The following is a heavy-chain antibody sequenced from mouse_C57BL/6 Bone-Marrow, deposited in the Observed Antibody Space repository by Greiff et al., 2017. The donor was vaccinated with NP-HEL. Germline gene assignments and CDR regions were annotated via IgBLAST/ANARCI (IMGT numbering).Heavy chain of an antibody. CDR1: GYTFTSYW. J-gene: IGHJ3*01. V-gene: IGHV1-50*01. Sequence: QVQLQQPGAELVKPGASVKLSCKASGYTFTSYWMQWVKQRPGQGLEWIGEIDPSDSYTNYNQKFKGKATLTVDTSSSTAYMQLSSLTSEDSAVYYCARDWHYYGSSGPYWGQGTRVTVSA. D-gene: IGHD1-1*01. CDR2: IDPSDSYT. CDR3: ARDWHYYGSSGPY.